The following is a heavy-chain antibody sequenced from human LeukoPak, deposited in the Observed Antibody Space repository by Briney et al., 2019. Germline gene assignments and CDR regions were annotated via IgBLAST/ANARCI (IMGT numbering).Heavy chain of an antibody. CDR1: GGSISSYY. Sequence: SETLSLTCTVSGGSISSYYWSWIRQPPGKGLEWIGYIYYSGSTNYNPSLKSRVAISVDTSKNQFSLKLSSVTAADTAVYYCARERVGATSTFWFDPWGQGTLVTVSS. V-gene: IGHV4-59*01. D-gene: IGHD1-26*01. CDR2: IYYSGST. CDR3: ARERVGATSTFWFDP. J-gene: IGHJ5*02.